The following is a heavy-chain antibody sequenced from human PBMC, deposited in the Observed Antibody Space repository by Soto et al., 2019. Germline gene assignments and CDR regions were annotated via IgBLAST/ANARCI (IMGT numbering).Heavy chain of an antibody. D-gene: IGHD6-19*01. J-gene: IGHJ6*02. V-gene: IGHV1-69*06. CDR3: ASSSGLLRKYGMDV. Sequence: SVNVSCKASGGTFSSYAISWVRQAPGQGLEWMGGIIPIFGTANYAQKFQGRVTITADKSTSTAYMELSSLRSEDTAVYYCASSSGLLRKYGMDVWGQGTTVTVSS. CDR2: IIPIFGTA. CDR1: GGTFSSYA.